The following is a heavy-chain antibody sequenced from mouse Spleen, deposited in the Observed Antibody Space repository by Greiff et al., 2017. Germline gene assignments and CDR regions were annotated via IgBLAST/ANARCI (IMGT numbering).Heavy chain of an antibody. CDR3: ARVPHGDFPMDY. D-gene: IGHD2-13*01. J-gene: IGHJ4*01. Sequence: VQLQESGPGLVAPSQSLSITCTVSGFSLTSYGVHWVRQPPGKGLEWLGVIWAGGSTNYNSALKSRLSISKDNSKSQVFLKMNSLQTDDTARYYCARVPHGDFPMDYWGQGTSVTVSS. V-gene: IGHV2-9*02. CDR2: IWAGGST. CDR1: GFSLTSYG.